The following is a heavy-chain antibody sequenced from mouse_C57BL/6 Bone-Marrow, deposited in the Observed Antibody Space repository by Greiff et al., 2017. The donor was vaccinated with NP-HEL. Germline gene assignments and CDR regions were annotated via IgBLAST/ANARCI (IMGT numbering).Heavy chain of an antibody. V-gene: IGHV14-4*01. D-gene: IGHD2-12*01. Sequence: VQLQQSGAELVRPGASVKLSCTASGFNIKDDYMHWVKQRPEQGLEWIGWIDPENGDTEYASKFQGKATITADTSSNTAYLQLSSLTSEDTAVYYCTTGRHLRRVLYYAMVYWGQGTSVTVSS. J-gene: IGHJ4*01. CDR1: GFNIKDDY. CDR3: TTGRHLRRVLYYAMVY. CDR2: IDPENGDT.